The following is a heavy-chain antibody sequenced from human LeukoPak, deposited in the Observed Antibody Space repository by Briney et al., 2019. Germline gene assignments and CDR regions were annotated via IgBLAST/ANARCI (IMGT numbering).Heavy chain of an antibody. J-gene: IGHJ4*02. Sequence: GGSLRLSCAASGFTFSSYAMHWVRQAPGKGLEWVAVISYDGSNKYYADSVKGRFTISRDNSKNTLYPQMNSLRGEDTAVYYCARKVRRGSGSYYSDYWGQGTLVTVSS. CDR3: ARKVRRGSGSYYSDY. CDR2: ISYDGSNK. CDR1: GFTFSSYA. D-gene: IGHD3-10*01. V-gene: IGHV3-30-3*01.